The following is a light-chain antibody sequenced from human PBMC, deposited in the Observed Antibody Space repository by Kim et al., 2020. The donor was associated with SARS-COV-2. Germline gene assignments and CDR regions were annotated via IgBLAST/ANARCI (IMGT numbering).Light chain of an antibody. J-gene: IGKJ4*01. V-gene: IGKV3-15*01. CDR1: QSVSNN. Sequence: EIVMTQSPATVSVSPGERATLFCRASQSVSNNLAWYQQKPGQAPRLLFFGAATRATGIPARFSASGSGTEFTLTISGLQSEDFAVYYCQQYNYWPPLTFGGGTKLEI. CDR3: QQYNYWPPLT. CDR2: GAA.